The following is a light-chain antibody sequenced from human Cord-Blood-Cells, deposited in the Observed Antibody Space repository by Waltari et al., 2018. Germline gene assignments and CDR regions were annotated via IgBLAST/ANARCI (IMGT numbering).Light chain of an antibody. CDR2: DVS. Sequence: QSALTQPASVSGSPGQSITISCTGTSSNVGGYHYVSWYQQHPGKAPKRIIYDVSNRTSGVSNRFSGSQSGNTASLISSGLQAEDESDYYCSSYTSSSTLVVFGGGTKLTVL. V-gene: IGLV2-14*01. J-gene: IGLJ2*01. CDR1: SSNVGGYHY. CDR3: SSYTSSSTLVV.